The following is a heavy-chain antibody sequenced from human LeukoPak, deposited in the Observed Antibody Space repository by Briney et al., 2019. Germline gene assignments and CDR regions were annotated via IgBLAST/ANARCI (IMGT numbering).Heavy chain of an antibody. Sequence: ASVKVSCKASGYTFTSYGISWVRQAPGQGLEWMGWISAYNGNTNYAQKLQGRVTMTTDTSTSAAYMELRSLRSDDTAVYYCARDRAPLRYFDWLSDDAFDIWGQGTMVTVSS. CDR2: ISAYNGNT. J-gene: IGHJ3*02. CDR1: GYTFTSYG. D-gene: IGHD3-9*01. V-gene: IGHV1-18*01. CDR3: ARDRAPLRYFDWLSDDAFDI.